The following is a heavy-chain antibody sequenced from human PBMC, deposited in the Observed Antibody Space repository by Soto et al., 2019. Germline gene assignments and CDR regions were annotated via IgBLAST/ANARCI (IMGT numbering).Heavy chain of an antibody. V-gene: IGHV1-18*01. CDR2: ISGYNGNT. J-gene: IGHJ3*02. Sequence: GASVKVSCKASGYSFISYGISWVRQAPGQGLEWMGWISGYNGNTKYAQKVQGRVTMTTDTSTSTAYMELRSLTSDDTAVYYCAKVRSGYSNDAFDIWGQGTMVTVSS. D-gene: IGHD6-13*01. CDR1: GYSFISYG. CDR3: AKVRSGYSNDAFDI.